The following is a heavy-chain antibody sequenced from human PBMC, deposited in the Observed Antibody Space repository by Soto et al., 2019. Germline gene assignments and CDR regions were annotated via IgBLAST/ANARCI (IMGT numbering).Heavy chain of an antibody. V-gene: IGHV3-7*03. J-gene: IGHJ3*02. CDR2: IKQDGSEK. D-gene: IGHD3-22*01. CDR1: GFTFSSYW. Sequence: VQLVESGGGLVQPGGSLRLSCAASGFTFSSYWMSWVRQAPGKGLEWVANIKQDGSEKYYVDSVKGRFTISRDNAKNSLYLQMNSLRAEDTAVYYCARGSDYYDSSGYEDAFDIWGQGTMVTVSS. CDR3: ARGSDYYDSSGYEDAFDI.